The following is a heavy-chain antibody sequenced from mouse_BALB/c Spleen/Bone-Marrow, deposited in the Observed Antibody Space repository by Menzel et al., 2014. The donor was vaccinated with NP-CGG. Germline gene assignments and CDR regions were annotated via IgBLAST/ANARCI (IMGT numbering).Heavy chain of an antibody. J-gene: IGHJ4*01. CDR2: IYPGDGDT. Sequence: QVQLKQSGPELVKPGASVKISCKASGYAFSSSWTNWVKQRPGQGLEWIGRIYPGDGDTKYNGKFKGKATLTADKSSSTAYMQLSSLTAVDSAVYFCARSDGYRDMDYWGQGTSVTVSS. CDR3: ARSDGYRDMDY. V-gene: IGHV1-82*01. CDR1: GYAFSSSW. D-gene: IGHD2-3*01.